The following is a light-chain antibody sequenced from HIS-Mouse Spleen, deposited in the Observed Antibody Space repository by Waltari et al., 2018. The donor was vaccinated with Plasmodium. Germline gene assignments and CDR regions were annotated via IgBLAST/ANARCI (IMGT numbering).Light chain of an antibody. CDR3: QQYNNWSFT. J-gene: IGKJ3*01. CDR2: GAS. Sequence: EIVMTQSPATLSVSPGERATLSCRASQSVSSNLAGYQQKTGQAPRLLIYGASTRATGIPARFSGSGSGTEFTLTISSLQSEDFAVYYCQQYNNWSFTFGPGTKVDIK. CDR1: QSVSSN. V-gene: IGKV3-15*01.